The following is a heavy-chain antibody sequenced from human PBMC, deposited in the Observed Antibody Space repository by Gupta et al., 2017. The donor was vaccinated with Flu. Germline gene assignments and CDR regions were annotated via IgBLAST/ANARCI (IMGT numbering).Heavy chain of an antibody. CDR3: TSSSETHEQQLVLFPMDV. CDR1: GFTFGDYA. J-gene: IGHJ6*02. D-gene: IGHD6-13*01. Sequence: EVQLVESGGGLVQPGRPLRLSCTASGFTFGDYAMSWVRQATGKGLEWVGFIRSKAYGGTTEYAASVKGRFTISRDDSKSIAYLQMNSLKTEDTAVYYCTSSSETHEQQLVLFPMDVWGQGTTVPVSS. V-gene: IGHV3-49*04. CDR2: IRSKAYGGTT.